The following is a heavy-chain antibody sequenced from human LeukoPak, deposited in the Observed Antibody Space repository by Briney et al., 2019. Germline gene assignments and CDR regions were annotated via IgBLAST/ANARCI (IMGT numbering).Heavy chain of an antibody. CDR3: AKHLGSHSFLFYYMDV. V-gene: IGHV3-23*01. CDR1: GFTFDNYA. CDR2: LSGSGTAT. J-gene: IGHJ6*03. D-gene: IGHD2-21*01. Sequence: PGGSLRLSCAASGFTFDNYAMSWVRQAPGTGLEWVSTLSGSGTATYYADSVKGRFTTSRDNSKDTLYLQMDNLRADDTAVYYCAKHLGSHSFLFYYMDVWGTGTSVIVSS.